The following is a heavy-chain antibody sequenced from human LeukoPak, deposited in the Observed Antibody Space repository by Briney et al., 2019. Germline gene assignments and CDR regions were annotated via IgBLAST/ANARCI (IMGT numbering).Heavy chain of an antibody. V-gene: IGHV3-48*03. CDR1: GFTFSSYE. J-gene: IGHJ4*02. Sequence: GGSLRLSCAASGFTFSSYEMNWVRQAPGKGLEWVSYISSSGSTIYYADSVKGRFTISRDNAKNSLYLQMNSLRAEDTAVYYCASFDDYDSWSGYSYWGQGTLVTVSS. CDR3: ASFDDYDSWSGYSY. D-gene: IGHD3-3*01. CDR2: ISSSGSTI.